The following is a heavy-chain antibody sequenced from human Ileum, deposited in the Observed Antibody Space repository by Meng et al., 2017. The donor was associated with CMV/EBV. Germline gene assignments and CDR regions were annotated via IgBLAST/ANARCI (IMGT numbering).Heavy chain of an antibody. Sequence: GSLRLSCAAFGDSISSNKWWSWVRQSPGKGLEWIGEIHRSGRTNYNTSLKSRVTMSSDKSENQFSLKLSSVTAADTAVYFCARGGDWRFDYWGQGDLVTVSS. J-gene: IGHJ4*02. D-gene: IGHD2-21*02. CDR3: ARGGDWRFDY. CDR2: IHRSGRT. CDR1: GDSISSNKW. V-gene: IGHV4-4*01.